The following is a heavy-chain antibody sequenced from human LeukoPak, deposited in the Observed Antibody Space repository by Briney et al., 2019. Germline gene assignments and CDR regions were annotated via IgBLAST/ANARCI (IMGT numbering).Heavy chain of an antibody. D-gene: IGHD2-8*01. CDR2: IYSDDRT. V-gene: IGHV3-53*04. Sequence: GGSLRLSCAVSGFTASSNYMSWVRQAPGKGLEWVSVIYSDDRTYYADSAKGRFSICRHTSKKTLYLQMNSLRAEDTAVYYCAREVMAKRRAFDIWGQGTGVTVSS. CDR1: GFTASSNY. CDR3: AREVMAKRRAFDI. J-gene: IGHJ3*02.